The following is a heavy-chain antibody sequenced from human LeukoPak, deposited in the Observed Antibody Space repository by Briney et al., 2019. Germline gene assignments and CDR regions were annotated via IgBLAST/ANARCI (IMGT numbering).Heavy chain of an antibody. CDR1: GFTFTDFY. V-gene: IGHV3-7*05. CDR2: IKRDGGDK. J-gene: IGHJ4*02. Sequence: HPGGSLRLSCAASGFTFTDFYMSWIRQAPGKGLEWVANIKRDGGDKYYVDSVKGRFSISRDNAKNSLYLHMNSLRAEDTAVYYCARGDEYTTSPWGQGTLVTVSS. D-gene: IGHD2-2*02. CDR3: ARGDEYTTSP.